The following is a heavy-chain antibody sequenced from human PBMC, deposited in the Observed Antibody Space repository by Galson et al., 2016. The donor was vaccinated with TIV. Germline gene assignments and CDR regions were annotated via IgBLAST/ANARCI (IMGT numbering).Heavy chain of an antibody. CDR2: TYYRSKWYN. Sequence: CAISGDSVSSDSAAWNWIWQSPSRGLEWLGRTYYRSKWYNDYAVAVKSRITITPDTSKNQFSLQLTSVTPGDTAVYYCARATPSVFGVVMTLDYWGQGTLVTVSS. CDR3: ARATPSVFGVVMTLDY. D-gene: IGHD3-3*01. CDR1: GDSVSSDSAA. J-gene: IGHJ4*02. V-gene: IGHV6-1*01.